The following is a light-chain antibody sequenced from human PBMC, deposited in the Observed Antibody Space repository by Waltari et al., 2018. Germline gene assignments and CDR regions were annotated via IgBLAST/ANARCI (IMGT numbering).Light chain of an antibody. J-gene: IGKJ4*01. CDR1: ESISSN. CDR3: QQYNKWAPIT. CDR2: GAS. V-gene: IGKV3-15*01. Sequence: EIVMTQSPATLSVSPGERATLSCRASESISSNLAWYQHKPGQAPRLLIYGASTRATAIPARFSGSGSGTDFTLTISSLQSEDFAVYYCQQYNKWAPITFGGGTKVEIK.